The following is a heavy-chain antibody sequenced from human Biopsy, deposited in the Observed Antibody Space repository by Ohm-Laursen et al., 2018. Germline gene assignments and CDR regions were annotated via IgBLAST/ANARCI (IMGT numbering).Heavy chain of an antibody. CDR3: ARGPHSGSHSCFGY. CDR2: YSTEKGIT. CDR1: GYSLTELS. V-gene: IGHV1-24*01. J-gene: IGHJ4*02. Sequence: ASAKVSCKVSGYSLTELSMHWVRQAPGRGFEGMGGYSTEKGITISAQKFQGRVTISADESTSTSYMELSSLTTEDTAIYYCARGPHSGSHSCFGYWGRGTLVTVSS. D-gene: IGHD1-26*01.